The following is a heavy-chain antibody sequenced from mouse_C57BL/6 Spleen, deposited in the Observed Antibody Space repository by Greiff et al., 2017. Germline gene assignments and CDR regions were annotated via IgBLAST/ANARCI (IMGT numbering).Heavy chain of an antibody. J-gene: IGHJ4*01. CDR2: IYPRSGNT. D-gene: IGHD1-1*01. V-gene: IGHV1-81*01. Sequence: QVQLKESGAELARPGASVKLSCKASGYTFTSYGISWVKQRTGQGLEWIGEIYPRSGNTYYNEKFKGKATLTADKSSSTAYMELRSLTSEDSAVYFCARGTTVVKYAMDYWGQGTSVTVSS. CDR1: GYTFTSYG. CDR3: ARGTTVVKYAMDY.